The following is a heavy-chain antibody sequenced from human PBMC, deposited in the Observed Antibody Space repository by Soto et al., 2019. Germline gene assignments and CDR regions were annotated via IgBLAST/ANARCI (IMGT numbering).Heavy chain of an antibody. J-gene: IGHJ6*02. CDR1: GYTFISYY. D-gene: IGHD6-13*01. V-gene: IGHV1-46*01. CDR3: ASSPAYGSSWYGIPPDLSHGMDV. Sequence: QMQLVQSGAEVKKPGASVKVSCKASGYTFISYYIHWVRQAPGQGLEWMGIINPRGGITTYAQKFHGRLTMTGDTSTSTVYMELSSLTSEDTAMYHCASSPAYGSSWYGIPPDLSHGMDVWGQGTTVTVSS. CDR2: INPRGGIT.